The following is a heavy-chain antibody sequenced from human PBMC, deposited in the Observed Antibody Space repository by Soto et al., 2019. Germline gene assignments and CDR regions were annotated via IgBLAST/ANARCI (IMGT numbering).Heavy chain of an antibody. CDR3: ARDIPRGYSYGYPAGDY. V-gene: IGHV1-69*01. CDR1: GGTFSSYA. D-gene: IGHD5-18*01. CDR2: IIPIFGTA. J-gene: IGHJ4*02. Sequence: QVQLVQSGAEVKKPGSSVKVSCKASGGTFSSYAISWVRQAPGQGLEWMGGIIPIFGTANYAQKFQGRVKITADESTSTAYMELSSLRSEDTAVYYCARDIPRGYSYGYPAGDYWGQGTLVTVSS.